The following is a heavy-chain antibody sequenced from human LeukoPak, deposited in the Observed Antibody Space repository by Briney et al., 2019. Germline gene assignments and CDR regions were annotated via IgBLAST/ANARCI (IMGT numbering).Heavy chain of an antibody. CDR1: GFIVNTKY. CDR2: MNIDGSQR. CDR3: ARDPGWGALDY. V-gene: IGHV3-7*03. D-gene: IGHD3-16*01. J-gene: IGHJ4*02. Sequence: GGSLRLSCAASGFIVNTKYMSWVPQTPGKGLELVANMNIDGSQRYHADSVEGRFTISRDNVKNTLYLQMNSLRVEDTAVYYCARDPGWGALDYWGQGALVIVSS.